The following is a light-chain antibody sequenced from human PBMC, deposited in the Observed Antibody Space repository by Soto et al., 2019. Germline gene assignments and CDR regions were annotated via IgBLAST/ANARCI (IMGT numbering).Light chain of an antibody. J-gene: IGLJ2*01. CDR2: EVS. CDR1: SSDVGSYDR. Sequence: QSVLTQPPSVSASPGQSVTISCTGTSSDVGSYDRVSWYQQPPGTAPKLMIYEVSNRPSGVPDRFSGSKSGNTASLTISGLQAEDEADYFCASYTTSSAFVVFGGGTKLIVL. CDR3: ASYTTSSAFVV. V-gene: IGLV2-18*02.